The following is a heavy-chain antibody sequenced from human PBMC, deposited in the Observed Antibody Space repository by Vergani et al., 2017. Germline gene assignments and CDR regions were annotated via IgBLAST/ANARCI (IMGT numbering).Heavy chain of an antibody. CDR2: IYYSGST. V-gene: IGHV4-59*01. CDR1: GGSISSYY. J-gene: IGHJ4*02. D-gene: IGHD6-19*01. Sequence: QVQLQQWGAGLLKPSETLSLTCAVYGGSISSYYWSWIRQPPGKGLEWIGYIYYSGSTNYNPSLKNRVTISVDTSKNQFSLKLSSVTAADTAVYYCARDISVGGWFDYWGQGTLVTVSS. CDR3: ARDISVGGWFDY.